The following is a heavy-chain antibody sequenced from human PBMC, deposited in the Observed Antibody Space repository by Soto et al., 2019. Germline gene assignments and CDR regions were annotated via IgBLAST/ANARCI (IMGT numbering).Heavy chain of an antibody. CDR2: ISYSGTT. CDR3: AREPEIAYCGGDCWG. CDR1: GGSISSDDYY. D-gene: IGHD2-21*02. J-gene: IGHJ4*02. Sequence: QVQLQEAGPGLVKPSQALSLTCTVSGGSISSDDYYWSWIRQPPGKGLEWIGHISYSGTTHYNPSLKSRVTIAVDTSKNQFSLKLTSVTAADTAVYYCAREPEIAYCGGDCWGWGPGTLVTVSS. V-gene: IGHV4-30-4*01.